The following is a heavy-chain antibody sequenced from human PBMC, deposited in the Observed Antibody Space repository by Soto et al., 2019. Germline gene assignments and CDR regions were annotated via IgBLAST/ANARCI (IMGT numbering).Heavy chain of an antibody. Sequence: EVQLVESGGGLVQPGRSLRLSCAASGFTFDDYAMHWVRQAPGKGLEWVSGVSWNSGSIGYADSVKGRFTISRDNAKNSLYLQMNSLRAEDTALYYCAKEVYAPYYYYSYMDVWGKGTTVTVSS. J-gene: IGHJ6*03. CDR1: GFTFDDYA. CDR2: VSWNSGSI. CDR3: AKEVYAPYYYYSYMDV. D-gene: IGHD2-8*01. V-gene: IGHV3-9*01.